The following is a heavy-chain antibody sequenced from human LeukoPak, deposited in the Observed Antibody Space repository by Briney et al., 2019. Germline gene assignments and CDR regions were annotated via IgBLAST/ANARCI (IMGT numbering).Heavy chain of an antibody. CDR3: ARAPSYYYYYMDG. Sequence: PVASLRLSCVASGFTFSSYAMHWVRQAPGQGLDYVSAISSNGASTYYANSLKGRFTISRDNSKNTLYLQMSSLRTEDMAVYYCARAPSYYYYYMDGWGKGTTVTISS. J-gene: IGHJ6*03. V-gene: IGHV3-64*01. CDR2: ISSNGAST. CDR1: GFTFSSYA.